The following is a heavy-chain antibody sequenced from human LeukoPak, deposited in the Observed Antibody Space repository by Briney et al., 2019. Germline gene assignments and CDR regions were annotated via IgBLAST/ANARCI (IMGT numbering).Heavy chain of an antibody. CDR1: GFTFSSYA. CDR2: ISGSGGST. J-gene: IGHJ4*02. CDR3: AKGRDGYNADFDY. D-gene: IGHD5-24*01. V-gene: IGHV3-23*01. Sequence: GGSLRLSCAASGFTFSSYAMSWVRQAPGKGLEWVSGISGSGGSTYYADSVKGRFTISRDNSKNTLYLQMNSLRAEDTAVYYRAKGRDGYNADFDYWGQGTLVTVSS.